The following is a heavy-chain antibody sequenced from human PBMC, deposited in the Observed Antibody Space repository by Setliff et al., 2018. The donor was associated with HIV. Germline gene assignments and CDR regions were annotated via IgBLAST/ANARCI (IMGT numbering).Heavy chain of an antibody. D-gene: IGHD3-22*01. Sequence: KSSETLSLTCTVSGGSISSGGYYWSWIRQHPGKGLEWIGYIYHSGSTFYNPSLQSRAAISVDGSKYHLSLKLFSVTAADTAVYYCARSGDYYESSGYYRYWGQGALVTVSS. V-gene: IGHV4-31*03. CDR2: IYHSGST. CDR3: ARSGDYYESSGYYRY. J-gene: IGHJ4*02. CDR1: GGSISSGGYY.